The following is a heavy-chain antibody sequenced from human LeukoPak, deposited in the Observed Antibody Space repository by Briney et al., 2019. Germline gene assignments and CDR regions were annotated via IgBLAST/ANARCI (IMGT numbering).Heavy chain of an antibody. CDR1: SGSISSYY. Sequence: SETLSLTCTVSSGSISSYYWGWIRQPPGKGLEWIGSIYYSGSTYYNPSLKSRVTISVDTSKNQFSLKLSSVTAADTAVYYCARETGSGYGVGYWGRGTLVTVSS. J-gene: IGHJ4*02. CDR3: ARETGSGYGVGY. V-gene: IGHV4-39*07. CDR2: IYYSGST. D-gene: IGHD3-22*01.